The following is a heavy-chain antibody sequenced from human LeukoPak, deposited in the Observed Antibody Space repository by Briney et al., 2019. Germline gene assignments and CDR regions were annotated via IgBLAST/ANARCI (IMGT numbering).Heavy chain of an antibody. D-gene: IGHD1-1*01. CDR3: ARRRYGEDWFAP. CDR1: GGSISSSGYY. CDR2: IYYSGNT. V-gene: IGHV4-39*01. Sequence: SETLSLTSAVSGGSISSSGYYWGWIRQPPGKGLEWIGSIYYSGNTYYNPSLKSRVTISVDASKNQFSLKLSSVTAADTAVYYCARRRYGEDWFAPWGQGTLATVSS. J-gene: IGHJ5*02.